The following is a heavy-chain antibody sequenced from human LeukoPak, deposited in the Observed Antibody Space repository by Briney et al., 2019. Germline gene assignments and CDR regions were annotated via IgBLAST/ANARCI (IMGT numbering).Heavy chain of an antibody. CDR3: AQSGYYGNWFDP. V-gene: IGHV3-74*01. D-gene: IGHD3-3*01. Sequence: PGGSLRLSCAASGFTFSSLWMHWVRQAPGKGLVWVSRINSDGSSTTYADSVKGRFTISRDNAKNTLNLQMNSLRAEDTAVYYCAQSGYYGNWFDPWGQGTLVTVSS. CDR1: GFTFSSLW. J-gene: IGHJ5*02. CDR2: INSDGSST.